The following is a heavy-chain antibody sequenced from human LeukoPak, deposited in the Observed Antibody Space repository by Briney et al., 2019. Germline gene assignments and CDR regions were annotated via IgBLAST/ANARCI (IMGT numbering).Heavy chain of an antibody. J-gene: IGHJ4*02. CDR1: GFTFSSYS. D-gene: IGHD3-22*01. Sequence: PGGSLRLSCAASGFTFSSYSMNWVRQAPGKGLEWVSSISSSSSYIYYADSVKGRFTISRDNAKNSLYLQMNSLRAEDTAVYYCARGPPMYSYGSTAYHYDYFEYWGQGTLLTVSS. CDR3: ARGPPMYSYGSTAYHYDYFEY. V-gene: IGHV3-21*01. CDR2: ISSSSSYI.